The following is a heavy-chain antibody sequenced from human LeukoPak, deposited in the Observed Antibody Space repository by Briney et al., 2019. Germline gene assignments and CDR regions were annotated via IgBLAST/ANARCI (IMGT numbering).Heavy chain of an antibody. Sequence: PAASVKVSCKASGGTFSSYAISWVRQAPGQGLEWMGRIIPILGIANYAQKFQGRVTITADKSTSTAYMELSSLRSEDTAVYYCARARGYSYRGDYYYGMDVWGQGTTVTVSS. CDR2: IIPILGIA. CDR3: ARARGYSYRGDYYYGMDV. V-gene: IGHV1-69*04. D-gene: IGHD5-18*01. CDR1: GGTFSSYA. J-gene: IGHJ6*02.